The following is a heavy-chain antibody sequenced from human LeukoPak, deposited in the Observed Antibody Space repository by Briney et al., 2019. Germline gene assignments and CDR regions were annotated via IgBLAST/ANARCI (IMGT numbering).Heavy chain of an antibody. CDR3: AKGQNWGSVYFDY. J-gene: IGHJ4*02. V-gene: IGHV3-23*01. CDR2: VRGSGSDT. D-gene: IGHD7-27*01. Sequence: SGGSLRLSCAASGFTFSTYGMSWVRQAPGKGLEWVSAVRGSGSDTYYADSVKGRFTISRDNSKNTVYLQMNSLRAEDTAVYYCAKGQNWGSVYFDYWGQGTLVSVSS. CDR1: GFTFSTYG.